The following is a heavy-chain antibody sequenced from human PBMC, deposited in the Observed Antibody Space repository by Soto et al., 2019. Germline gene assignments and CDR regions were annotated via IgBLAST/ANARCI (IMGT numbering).Heavy chain of an antibody. CDR3: ARDFQVRGVFDY. V-gene: IGHV3-33*01. Sequence: PGGSLRLSCAASGFTFSSYGMHWVRQAPGKGLEWVAVIWYDGSNKYYADSVKGRFTISRDNSKNTLYLQMNSLRAEDTAVYYCARDFQVRGVFDYWGQGTLVTVSS. J-gene: IGHJ4*02. CDR2: IWYDGSNK. CDR1: GFTFSSYG. D-gene: IGHD3-10*01.